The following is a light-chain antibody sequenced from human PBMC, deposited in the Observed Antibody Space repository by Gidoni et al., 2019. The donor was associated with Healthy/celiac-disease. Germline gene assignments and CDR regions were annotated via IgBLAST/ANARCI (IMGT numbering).Light chain of an antibody. CDR3: SSYTSSSTLRDV. CDR2: DVS. Sequence: QSALTQHASVSGSPGQSLTISCTGTSSDVGGYNYVSWYQKHPCKAHKLLIYDVSNLPSGVSNRFSGSKSGNTASLTISGLQAEDEADYYCSSYTSSSTLRDVFGTGTKVTVL. CDR1: SSDVGGYNY. J-gene: IGLJ1*01. V-gene: IGLV2-14*01.